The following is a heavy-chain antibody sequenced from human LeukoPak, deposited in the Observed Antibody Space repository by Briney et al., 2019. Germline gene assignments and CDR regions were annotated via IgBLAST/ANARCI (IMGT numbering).Heavy chain of an antibody. Sequence: PSETLSLTCTVSGGSISSYYWSWIRQPPGKGLEWIGYIYYSGSTNYNPSLKSRVTISVDTSKNQFSLKLSSVTAADTAVYYCARRYTVWELGGAFDIWGQGTMVTVSS. D-gene: IGHD1-26*01. CDR2: IYYSGST. CDR3: ARRYTVWELGGAFDI. V-gene: IGHV4-59*08. J-gene: IGHJ3*02. CDR1: GGSISSYY.